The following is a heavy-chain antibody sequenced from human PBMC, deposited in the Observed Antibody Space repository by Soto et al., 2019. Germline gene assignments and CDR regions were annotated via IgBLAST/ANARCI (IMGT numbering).Heavy chain of an antibody. CDR3: ASHDPGARFDP. Sequence: QVQLVQSGAEVKKPGASVKVSCKASGYPFTSYYMHWLRQAPGQGLEWMGVLNPNNGATHYGLSFQGRVTMTRDTSISTAYMELSSLRSDDTAVYYCASHDPGARFDPWGQGTLVIVSS. CDR1: GYPFTSYY. V-gene: IGHV1-2*02. J-gene: IGHJ5*02. D-gene: IGHD1-1*01. CDR2: LNPNNGAT.